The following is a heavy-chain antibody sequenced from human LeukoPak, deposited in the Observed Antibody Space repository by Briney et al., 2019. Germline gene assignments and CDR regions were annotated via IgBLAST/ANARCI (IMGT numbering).Heavy chain of an antibody. CDR1: GGSISSYY. Sequence: SETLSLTCTVSGGSISSYYWSWIRQLPGKELEWIGYIHISGITNYNPSLNSRMTISLDTSKNQFSLKLSSVTAADTAIYYCAKNVFSDAFDIWGQGTMVTVSS. CDR3: AKNVFSDAFDI. J-gene: IGHJ3*02. CDR2: IHISGIT. V-gene: IGHV4-59*01. D-gene: IGHD1-1*01.